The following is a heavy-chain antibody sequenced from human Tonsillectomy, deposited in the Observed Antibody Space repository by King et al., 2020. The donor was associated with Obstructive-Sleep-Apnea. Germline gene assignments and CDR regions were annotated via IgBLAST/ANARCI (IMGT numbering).Heavy chain of an antibody. CDR2: IYYSGST. CDR3: ARTRYYYDSNGYYPDY. J-gene: IGHJ4*02. CDR1: GGSVSSGDYY. Sequence: QLQESGPGLVKPSQTLSLTCTVSGGSVSSGDYYWRWIRQHPGKGLEWIGYIYYSGSTYYNPSLKSRVTISVEPSKNQFSLKLSSVTAADTAVYYCARTRYYYDSNGYYPDYWGQGTLVTVSS. D-gene: IGHD3-22*01. V-gene: IGHV4-31*03.